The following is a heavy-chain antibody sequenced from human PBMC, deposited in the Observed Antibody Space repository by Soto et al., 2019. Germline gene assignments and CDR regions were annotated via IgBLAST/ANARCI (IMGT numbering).Heavy chain of an antibody. CDR1: GGSISSSSYY. CDR2: IYYSGST. V-gene: IGHV4-39*01. CDR3: ASWTWDIAA. Sequence: NPSETLSLTCTVSGGSISSSSYYWGWIRQPPGKGLEWIGSIYYSGSTYYNPSLKSRVTISVDTSKNQFSLKLSSVTAADTAVYYCASWTWDIAAWGQGTMVTVSS. J-gene: IGHJ3*01. D-gene: IGHD2-15*01.